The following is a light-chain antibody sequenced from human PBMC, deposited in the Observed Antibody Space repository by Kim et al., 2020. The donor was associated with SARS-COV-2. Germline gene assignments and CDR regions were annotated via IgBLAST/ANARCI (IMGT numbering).Light chain of an antibody. V-gene: IGLV3-1*01. Sequence: SVSPGQTASITGSGDKLGDKYACWYQQKPGPSPVLVIYQDSKRPSGIPERFSGSNSGNTATLTISGTQAMDEADYYCQAWDSSTVVFGGGTQLTVL. CDR3: QAWDSSTVV. CDR2: QDS. CDR1: KLGDKY. J-gene: IGLJ2*01.